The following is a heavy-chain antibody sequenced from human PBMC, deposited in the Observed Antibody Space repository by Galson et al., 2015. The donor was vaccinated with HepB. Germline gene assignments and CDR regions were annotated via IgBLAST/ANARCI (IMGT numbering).Heavy chain of an antibody. D-gene: IGHD1-1*01. CDR3: ARDPTTTPKGSGMDV. Sequence: SVKVSCKASGYTFTSYGISWVRQAPGQGLEWMGWISASNGYTNYAQKFQGRVTTTTDTSSSTAYMELRSLRSDDTAVYYCARDPTTTPKGSGMDVWGQGTTVTVSS. V-gene: IGHV1-18*04. CDR1: GYTFTSYG. CDR2: ISASNGYT. J-gene: IGHJ6*02.